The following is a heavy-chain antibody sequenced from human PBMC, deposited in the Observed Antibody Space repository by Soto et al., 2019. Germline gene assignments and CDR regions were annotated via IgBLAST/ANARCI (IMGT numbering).Heavy chain of an antibody. CDR2: IYSGGST. Sequence: GGSLRLSCAASGFTVTSNYMSWVRQAPGKGLEWVSVIYSGGSTYYADSVKGRFTISRDNSKNTLYLQMSSLRAEDTAVYYCARGSGWWGNYFDYWGQGTLVTVSS. J-gene: IGHJ4*02. D-gene: IGHD6-19*01. CDR1: GFTVTSNY. CDR3: ARGSGWWGNYFDY. V-gene: IGHV3-53*01.